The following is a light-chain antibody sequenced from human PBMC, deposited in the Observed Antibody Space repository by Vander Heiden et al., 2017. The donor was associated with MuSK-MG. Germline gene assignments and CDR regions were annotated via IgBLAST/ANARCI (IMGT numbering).Light chain of an antibody. CDR1: QGIGSA. CDR3: QQVKSFPIT. J-gene: IGKJ5*01. V-gene: IGKV1-13*02. Sequence: AIQLTQSPSSLSASVGDRVTITCRASQGIGSALAWYQQKPGKAPNLLIYDASRLESGVPSRFRGSGSGTDFTPSISSLQPEDFSTYYCQQVKSFPITFGQGTQLXIK. CDR2: DAS.